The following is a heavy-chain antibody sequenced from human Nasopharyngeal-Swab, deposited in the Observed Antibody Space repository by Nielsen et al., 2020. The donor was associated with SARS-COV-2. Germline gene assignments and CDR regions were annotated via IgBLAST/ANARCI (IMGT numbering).Heavy chain of an antibody. Sequence: SATLSLTRPAHGPSFSGYYWSRTRQPPGQGLAWIGEINPSGSTTYNPSLKSRVTISVDTSKNQFSLKLSSVTAADTAVYYCARGLNGGHWGQGTLVTVSS. D-gene: IGHD3-16*01. V-gene: IGHV4-34*01. J-gene: IGHJ4*02. CDR3: ARGLNGGH. CDR1: GPSFSGYY. CDR2: INPSGST.